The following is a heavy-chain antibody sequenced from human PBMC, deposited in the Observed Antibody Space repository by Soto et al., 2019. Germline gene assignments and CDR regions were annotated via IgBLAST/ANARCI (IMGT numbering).Heavy chain of an antibody. V-gene: IGHV3-30-3*01. Sequence: GGSLRLSCAASGFTFSSYAMHWVRQAPGKGLEWVAVISYDGSNKYYADSVKGRFTISRDNSKNTLYLQMNSLRAEDTAVYYCARDPPHPGKITMVLRHFDYWGQGTLVTVSS. D-gene: IGHD3-10*01. CDR3: ARDPPHPGKITMVLRHFDY. CDR1: GFTFSSYA. CDR2: ISYDGSNK. J-gene: IGHJ4*02.